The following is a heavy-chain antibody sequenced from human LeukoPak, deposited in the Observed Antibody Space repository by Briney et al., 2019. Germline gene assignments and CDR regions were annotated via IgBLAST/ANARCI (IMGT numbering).Heavy chain of an antibody. CDR2: ISSSGSTI. J-gene: IGHJ4*02. Sequence: GGSLRLSCAASGFTFSDYYMSWIRQAPGKGLEWVSYISSSGSTIYYADSVKGRFTISRDNSKNTLYLQMNSLRAEDTAVYYCAKEDADYCSGGSCYIDYWGQGTLVTVSS. CDR3: AKEDADYCSGGSCYIDY. V-gene: IGHV3-11*04. D-gene: IGHD2-15*01. CDR1: GFTFSDYY.